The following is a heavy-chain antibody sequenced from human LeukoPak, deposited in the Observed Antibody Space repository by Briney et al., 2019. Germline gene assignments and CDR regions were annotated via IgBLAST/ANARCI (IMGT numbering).Heavy chain of an antibody. J-gene: IGHJ4*02. CDR3: ARISYGDYHGY. Sequence: SETLSLTCTVSGYSISSGYYWGWIRQPPGKGLEWIGSIYHSGSTYYNPSLKSRVTISVDTSKNQFSLKLSSVTAADTAVYYCARISYGDYHGYWGQGTLVTVSS. CDR1: GYSISSGYY. V-gene: IGHV4-38-2*02. D-gene: IGHD4-17*01. CDR2: IYHSGST.